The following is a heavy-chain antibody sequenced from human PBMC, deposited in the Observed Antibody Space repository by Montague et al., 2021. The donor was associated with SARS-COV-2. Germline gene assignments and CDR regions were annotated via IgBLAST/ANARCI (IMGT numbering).Heavy chain of an antibody. Sequence: SETLSLTCTVSGGSISSTSYYWGWIRQPPGKGLEWIGSISYSGSTYYKSSLKSRVTISVGTSKNQSSLRLSSVTAADTAVYYCARHITGSGNAFDIWGQGTMVTVSS. CDR2: ISYSGST. J-gene: IGHJ3*02. CDR1: GGSISSTSYY. V-gene: IGHV4-39*01. CDR3: ARHITGSGNAFDI. D-gene: IGHD3-10*01.